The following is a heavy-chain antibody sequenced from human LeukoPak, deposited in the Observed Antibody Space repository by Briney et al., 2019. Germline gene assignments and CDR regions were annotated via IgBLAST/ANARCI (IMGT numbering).Heavy chain of an antibody. CDR3: ARGPYGSGSYPHFDY. V-gene: IGHV3-30-3*01. Sequence: GSLRLSCAASGFTFSTYAMHWVRQAPGKGLEWVAVISYDGDNKYYADSVKGRFTISRDNSKNTLYLQMSSLGAEDTAVYYCARGPYGSGSYPHFDYWGQGTLVTVSS. J-gene: IGHJ4*02. D-gene: IGHD3-10*01. CDR1: GFTFSTYA. CDR2: ISYDGDNK.